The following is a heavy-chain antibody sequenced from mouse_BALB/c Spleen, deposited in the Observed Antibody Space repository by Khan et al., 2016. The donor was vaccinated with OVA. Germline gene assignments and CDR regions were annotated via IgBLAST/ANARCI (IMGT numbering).Heavy chain of an antibody. D-gene: IGHD2-12*01. Sequence: VQVKESGPGLAAPSQSLSITCTISGFSLTTYGVHWVRQPPGKGLEWLVVICSDGTTNYNSALKSSLTITKDNSQSQVFLKMNSLQTDDTAIYFCARQHYYNYNIMDYWGQGTPVTVSS. CDR2: ICSDGTT. CDR1: GFSLTTYG. CDR3: ARQHYYNYNIMDY. V-gene: IGHV2-6-1*01. J-gene: IGHJ4*01.